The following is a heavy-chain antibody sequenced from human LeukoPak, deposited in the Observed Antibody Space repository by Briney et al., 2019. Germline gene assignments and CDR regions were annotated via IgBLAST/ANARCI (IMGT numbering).Heavy chain of an antibody. CDR1: GFTFSSYA. CDR3: AKYSRSSSSATHY. CDR2: ISGSGGST. J-gene: IGHJ4*02. D-gene: IGHD6-6*01. Sequence: PGGSLRLSCAASGFTFSSYAMSWVRQAPGRGLEWVSAISGSGGSTYYADSVKGRFTISRDNSKNTLYLQMNSLRAEDTAVYYCAKYSRSSSSATHYWGQGTLVTVSS. V-gene: IGHV3-23*01.